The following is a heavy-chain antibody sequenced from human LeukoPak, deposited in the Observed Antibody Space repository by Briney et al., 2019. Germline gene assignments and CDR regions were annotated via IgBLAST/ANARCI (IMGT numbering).Heavy chain of an antibody. D-gene: IGHD3-9*01. CDR3: ARDQRATYYDILTGYHYAFDI. CDR1: GFTFSSYS. Sequence: GGSLRLSCAASGFTFSSYSMNWVRQAPGKGLEWVSSISSSSSYIYYADSVKGRFTISRDNAKNSLYLQMNSLRAEDTAVYYCARDQRATYYDILTGYHYAFDIWGQGTMVTVSS. V-gene: IGHV3-21*01. J-gene: IGHJ3*02. CDR2: ISSSSSYI.